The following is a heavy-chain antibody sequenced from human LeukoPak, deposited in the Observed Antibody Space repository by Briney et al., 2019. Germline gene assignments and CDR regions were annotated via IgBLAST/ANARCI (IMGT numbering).Heavy chain of an antibody. CDR2: INPSGGST. CDR3: ARDYDILTARSRPYYMDV. D-gene: IGHD3-9*01. J-gene: IGHJ6*03. Sequence: ASVKVSCKASGYTFTSYYMHWVRQAPGQGLEWMGIINPSGGSTSHAQKFQGRVTMTRDMSTSTVYMELSSLRSEDTAVYYCARDYDILTARSRPYYMDVWGKGTTVTVSS. CDR1: GYTFTSYY. V-gene: IGHV1-46*01.